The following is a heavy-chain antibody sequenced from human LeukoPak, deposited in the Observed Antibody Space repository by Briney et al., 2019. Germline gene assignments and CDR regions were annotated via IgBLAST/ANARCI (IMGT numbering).Heavy chain of an antibody. CDR1: GFTFSSYS. CDR2: ISSSSSYI. CDR3: VKRLTLGDLSIKGAFAL. J-gene: IGHJ3*01. V-gene: IGHV3-21*04. Sequence: GGSLRLSCAASGFTFSSYSMNWVRQAPGKGLEWVSSISSSSSYIYYADSVKGRFTISRDNAKNSLYLQMNSLRVEDSAMYYCVKRLTLGDLSIKGAFALWGQEKMVTVAS. D-gene: IGHD3-16*02.